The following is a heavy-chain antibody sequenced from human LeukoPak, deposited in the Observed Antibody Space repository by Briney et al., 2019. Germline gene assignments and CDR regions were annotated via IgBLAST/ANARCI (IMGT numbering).Heavy chain of an antibody. CDR1: GGTFSSYA. CDR2: NIPIFGTA. J-gene: IGHJ4*02. Sequence: SVKVSCKASGGTFSSYAISWVRQAPGQGLEWMGGNIPIFGTANYAQKFQGRVTITADESTSTAYMELSSLRSEDTAVYYCARGHWTPNMVATLAYWGQGTLVTVSS. CDR3: ARGHWTPNMVATLAY. D-gene: IGHD5-12*01. V-gene: IGHV1-69*13.